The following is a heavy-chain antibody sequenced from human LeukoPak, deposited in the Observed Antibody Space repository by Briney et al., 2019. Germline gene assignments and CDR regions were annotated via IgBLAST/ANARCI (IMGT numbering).Heavy chain of an antibody. J-gene: IGHJ4*02. Sequence: SETLSLTCAVYGGSFNGYYWSWIRQPPGKGLEWMGEINHSGSTHYNPSLKSRVNISLDTSKNQFYVQLNSVTAADTAVYYCARHYPGLYYFDFWGQGTLVSVSS. D-gene: IGHD1-26*01. CDR3: ARHYPGLYYFDF. V-gene: IGHV4-34*01. CDR2: INHSGST. CDR1: GGSFNGYY.